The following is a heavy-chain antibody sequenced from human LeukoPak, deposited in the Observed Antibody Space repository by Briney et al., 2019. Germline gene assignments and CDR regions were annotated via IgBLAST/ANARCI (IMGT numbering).Heavy chain of an antibody. V-gene: IGHV3-23*01. J-gene: IGHJ4*02. Sequence: PGGSLRLSCAASGFTFSSYAMSWVRQAPGKGLEWVSAISGSGGSTYYADSVKGRFTISRDNSKNTLYLQMNSLRAEDTAVYYCAKDYRGYRFHGPIDYWGQGTLVTVSS. CDR2: ISGSGGST. D-gene: IGHD3-16*02. CDR3: AKDYRGYRFHGPIDY. CDR1: GFTFSSYA.